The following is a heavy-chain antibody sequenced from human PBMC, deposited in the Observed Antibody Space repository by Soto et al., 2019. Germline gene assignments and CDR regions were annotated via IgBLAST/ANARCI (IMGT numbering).Heavy chain of an antibody. J-gene: IGHJ6*02. V-gene: IGHV1-46*01. CDR1: GYTFTSYY. CDR3: ARESLTAYCGGDCYPDYYYYGMDV. D-gene: IGHD2-21*02. Sequence: ASVKVSCKASGYTFTSYYMHWGRQAPGQGLEWMGIINPSGGSTSYAQKFQGRVTMTRDTSTSTVYMELSSLRSEDTAVYYCARESLTAYCGGDCYPDYYYYGMDVWG. CDR2: INPSGGST.